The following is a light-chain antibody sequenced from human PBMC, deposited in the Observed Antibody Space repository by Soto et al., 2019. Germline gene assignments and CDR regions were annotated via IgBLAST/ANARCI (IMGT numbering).Light chain of an antibody. V-gene: IGKV1-13*02. CDR3: QQFNPPLT. J-gene: IGKJ4*01. CDR2: DAS. CDR1: QGINTA. Sequence: AIQLTQSPSSLSASVGDRVTITCRASQGINTALAWYQQKPGKPPKPLIHDASTLESGVPSRFSGGGSGTDFILTIVSLQPEDFATYYCQQFNPPLTFGGGTKLEI.